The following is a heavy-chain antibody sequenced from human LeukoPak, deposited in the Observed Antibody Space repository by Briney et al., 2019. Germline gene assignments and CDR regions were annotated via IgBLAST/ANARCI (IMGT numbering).Heavy chain of an antibody. D-gene: IGHD3-10*01. Sequence: SETLSLTCTVSGGSISSYYWSWIRQPAGKGLEWIGRIYTSGSTNYNPSLKSRVTISVDKSKNQFSLKPSSVTAADTAVYYCARDSYGSGSYYPQGYYYYMDVWGKGTTVTVSS. CDR3: ARDSYGSGSYYPQGYYYYMDV. V-gene: IGHV4-4*07. CDR2: IYTSGST. CDR1: GGSISSYY. J-gene: IGHJ6*03.